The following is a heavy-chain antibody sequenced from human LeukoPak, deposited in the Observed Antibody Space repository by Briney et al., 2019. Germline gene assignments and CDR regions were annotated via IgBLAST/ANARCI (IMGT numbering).Heavy chain of an antibody. D-gene: IGHD5-18*01. CDR3: VKTQGGQLWPFDH. V-gene: IGHV3-43D*03. CDR2: IAWDGGST. CDR1: GFTFEDYA. Sequence: GEFLRLSCAASGFTFEDYAMHWVRQVPGKGLEWVSFIAWDGGSTSYGDSVKGRFTITRDNSNNSLYLQMNSLRPEDTALYYCVKTQGGQLWPFDHGGQGTLVTVSS. J-gene: IGHJ4*02.